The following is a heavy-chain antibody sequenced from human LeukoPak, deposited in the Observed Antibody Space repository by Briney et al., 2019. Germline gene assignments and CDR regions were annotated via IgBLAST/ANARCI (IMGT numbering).Heavy chain of an antibody. J-gene: IGHJ4*02. V-gene: IGHV4-39*01. D-gene: IGHD5-18*01. Sequence: SETLSLTCTVSGGSISSSSYYWGWIRQPPGKGLEWIGSIYYSGCTYYNPSLKSRVTISVDTSKNQFSLKLSSVTAADTAVYYCASFAPPGYSYGYIYDYWGQGTLVTVSS. CDR2: IYYSGCT. CDR1: GGSISSSSYY. CDR3: ASFAPPGYSYGYIYDY.